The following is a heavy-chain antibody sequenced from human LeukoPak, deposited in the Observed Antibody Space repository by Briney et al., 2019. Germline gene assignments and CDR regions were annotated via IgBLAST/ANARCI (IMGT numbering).Heavy chain of an antibody. Sequence: PSGTLSLTCAVSGGSISSSNWWSWVRQPPGKGLEWIGEIYHSGSTNYNPSLKSRVTISVDKSKNQFSLKLSSVTAADTAVYYCVRKFPNDSSGEGYFDYWGQGTLVTVSS. CDR3: VRKFPNDSSGEGYFDY. J-gene: IGHJ4*02. CDR1: GGSISSSNW. V-gene: IGHV4-4*02. CDR2: IYHSGST. D-gene: IGHD3-22*01.